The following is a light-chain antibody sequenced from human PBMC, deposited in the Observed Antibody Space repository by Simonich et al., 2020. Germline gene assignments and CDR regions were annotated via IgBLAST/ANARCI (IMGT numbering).Light chain of an antibody. CDR3: QQSYSTLSIT. Sequence: DIQMTQSPSTLSASVGDRVTITCRASQSISSYLNWYQQKPGKAPTLLIYAASSLQSRIPSRFSGSGSGTDFTLTISSLQPEDFATYYCQQSYSTLSITFGQGTRLEIK. CDR1: QSISSY. J-gene: IGKJ5*01. V-gene: IGKV1-39*01. CDR2: AAS.